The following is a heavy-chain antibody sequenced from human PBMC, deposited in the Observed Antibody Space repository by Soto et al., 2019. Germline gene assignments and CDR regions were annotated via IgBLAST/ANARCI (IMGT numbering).Heavy chain of an antibody. CDR3: ATDYYGSGSYRHGSFGMDV. D-gene: IGHD3-10*01. V-gene: IGHV4-30-4*01. Sequence: SETLSLTCTVSGGSISSGDYYWSWIRQPPGKGLEWIGYIYYSGSTYYTPSLKSRVTISVDTSKNQFSLKLSSVTAADTAVYYCATDYYGSGSYRHGSFGMDVWGQGTTVTVSS. J-gene: IGHJ6*02. CDR2: IYYSGST. CDR1: GGSISSGDYY.